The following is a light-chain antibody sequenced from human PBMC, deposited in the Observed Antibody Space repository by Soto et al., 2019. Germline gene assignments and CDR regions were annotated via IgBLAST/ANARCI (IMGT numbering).Light chain of an antibody. CDR1: QSISNF. J-gene: IGKJ4*01. CDR3: QQYYNSVLT. Sequence: DIQMHQSPSSLSASLGDRVTITCRASQSISNFLNWVQHKPGNAPKVLISAASTLQGGVPPRFSGSESGTEFNLTISSLQHDDSASYYCQQYYNSVLTFGGGTKVEIK. V-gene: IGKV1-39*01. CDR2: AAS.